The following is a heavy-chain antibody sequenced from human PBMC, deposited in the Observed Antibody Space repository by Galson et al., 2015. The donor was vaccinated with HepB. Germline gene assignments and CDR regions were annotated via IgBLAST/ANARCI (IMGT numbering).Heavy chain of an antibody. CDR1: GFSLSSSGVG. Sequence: PALVKPTQTLTLTCTFSGFSLSSSGVGVAWIRQPPGKALEWLALIYWDDHKHYNPSLNNRLTITKDTSKNQVVLTVTNVDPVDTATYYCAHRRDGGGSWYSDWGQGTLVTVSS. CDR2: IYWDDHK. J-gene: IGHJ4*02. D-gene: IGHD2-15*01. V-gene: IGHV2-5*02. CDR3: AHRRDGGGSWYSD.